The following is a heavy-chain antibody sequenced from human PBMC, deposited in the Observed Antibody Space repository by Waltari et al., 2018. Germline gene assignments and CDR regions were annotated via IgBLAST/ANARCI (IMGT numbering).Heavy chain of an antibody. Sequence: QVQLVQSGAEVKKPGASVKVYCKASGYTFTSYGISWVRQAPGQGLEWMGWISAYNGNTSYAQKFQVRVTMTEDTSTDTAYMELSSLRSEDTAVYYCATGIVGATTGGAFDYWGQGTLVTVSS. V-gene: IGHV1-18*01. D-gene: IGHD1-26*01. CDR2: ISAYNGNT. CDR3: ATGIVGATTGGAFDY. J-gene: IGHJ4*02. CDR1: GYTFTSYG.